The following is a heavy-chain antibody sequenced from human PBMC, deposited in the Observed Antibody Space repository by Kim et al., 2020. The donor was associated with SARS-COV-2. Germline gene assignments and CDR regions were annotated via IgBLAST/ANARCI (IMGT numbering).Heavy chain of an antibody. D-gene: IGHD6-19*01. CDR3: ARESDVAGNYY. J-gene: IGHJ4*02. CDR2: ISPSGSTI. V-gene: IGHV3-48*03. CDR1: GFTFSSYE. Sequence: GGSLRLSCAASGFTFSSYEMNWVRQAPGKGLEWVSYISPSGSTIKYADSVKGRFTLSRDNAKNSLYLQMNSLRAEDTAVYYCARESDVAGNYYWGQGTLV.